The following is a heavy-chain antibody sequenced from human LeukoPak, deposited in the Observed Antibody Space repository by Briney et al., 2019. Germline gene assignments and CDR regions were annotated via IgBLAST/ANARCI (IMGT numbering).Heavy chain of an antibody. CDR2: INVAGNT. V-gene: IGHV3-13*04. J-gene: IGHJ2*01. Sequence: GGSLRLSCAASGFTLSSHDVHWVRQVPGKGMGWISAINVAGNTYYSDSVKGRFSVSRDNAKNSVHLQMTSLRAGDTAVYHCAREPDVYGSWYFDLWGRGTQVTVSS. D-gene: IGHD2-8*01. CDR3: AREPDVYGSWYFDL. CDR1: GFTLSSHD.